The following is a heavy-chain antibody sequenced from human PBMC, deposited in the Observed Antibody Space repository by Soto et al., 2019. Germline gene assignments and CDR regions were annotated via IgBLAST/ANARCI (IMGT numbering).Heavy chain of an antibody. Sequence: QVQLVQSGAEMKKPGASVKVSCQASGYSFSNNGISWVRQAPGQGFEWMGWINGDNGNTNYAQKFQGRVTMTTDTSTTTAYMELRSLRSDDTAVYYCARDLGYGDYGTDFWGQGTLVTVSS. J-gene: IGHJ4*02. V-gene: IGHV1-18*04. CDR1: GYSFSNNG. D-gene: IGHD4-17*01. CDR3: ARDLGYGDYGTDF. CDR2: INGDNGNT.